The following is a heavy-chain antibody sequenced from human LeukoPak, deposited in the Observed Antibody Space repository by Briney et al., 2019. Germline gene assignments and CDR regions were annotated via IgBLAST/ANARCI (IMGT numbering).Heavy chain of an antibody. CDR3: ARWYSSGRPPYYYGMDV. V-gene: IGHV1-2*06. J-gene: IGHJ6*02. Sequence: ASVKVSCTASGYTFTGYYMHWVRQAPGQGLEWMGRINPNSGGTNYAQKFQGRVTMTRDTSISTAYMELSRLRSDDTAVYYCARWYSSGRPPYYYGMDVWGQGTTVTVSS. CDR2: INPNSGGT. CDR1: GYTFTGYY. D-gene: IGHD6-19*01.